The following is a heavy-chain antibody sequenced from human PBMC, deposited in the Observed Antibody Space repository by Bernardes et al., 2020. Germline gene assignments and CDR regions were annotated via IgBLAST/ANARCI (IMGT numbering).Heavy chain of an antibody. CDR1: RFTLSSFD. Sequence: GSLIRSCAASRFTLSSFDMTWVRQAPGQGLEWVSVITASDAATYYADSVKGRFSISRDNSRNTLFLQMNSLTADDTAVYYCAKRGATTKDFDSWGQGTLVTVSS. CDR3: AKRGATTKDFDS. J-gene: IGHJ4*02. D-gene: IGHD1-26*01. V-gene: IGHV3-23*01. CDR2: ITASDAAT.